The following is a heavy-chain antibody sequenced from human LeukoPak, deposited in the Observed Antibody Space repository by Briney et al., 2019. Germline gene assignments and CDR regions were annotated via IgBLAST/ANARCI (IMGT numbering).Heavy chain of an antibody. CDR2: IWYDGSNK. V-gene: IGHV3-33*01. D-gene: IGHD2-2*01. CDR1: GFTFSSYG. CDR3: ARDQWCSSTSCSNWFDP. Sequence: GGSLRLSCAASGFTFSSYGMHWVRQAPGKGLEGVAVIWYDGSNKYYADSVKGRFTISRDNSKNTLYLQMNSLRAEDTAVYYCARDQWCSSTSCSNWFDPWGQGTLVTVSS. J-gene: IGHJ5*02.